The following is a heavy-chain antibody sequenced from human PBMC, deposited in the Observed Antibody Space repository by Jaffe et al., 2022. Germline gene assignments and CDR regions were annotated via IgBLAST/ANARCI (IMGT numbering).Heavy chain of an antibody. CDR3: AKDQGQWLPDY. J-gene: IGHJ4*02. V-gene: IGHV1-2*02. CDR2: INPKNGGT. D-gene: IGHD6-19*01. Sequence: QVQLVQSGAEVKKPGASVKVSCKASGYTFTDYYMHWVRQAPGQGLEYMGWINPKNGGTNYVQNFQGRVTLSGDTSIATAYMELSSLRSDDTAVYYCAKDQGQWLPDYWGQGTLVTVSS. CDR1: GYTFTDYY.